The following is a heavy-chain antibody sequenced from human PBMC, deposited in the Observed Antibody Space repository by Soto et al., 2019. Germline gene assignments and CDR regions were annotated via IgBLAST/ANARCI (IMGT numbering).Heavy chain of an antibody. Sequence: XGALRLSCAASGFTFSTYAMGWVRQAPGKGLEWVSAISDSGGRTYYADSVQGRFTISRDNSKNTLFLQMSSLRAEDTAIYYCATRPYSGALHGHADVHLWGQGTTVTVPS. CDR3: ATRPYSGALHGHADVHL. CDR1: GFTFSTYA. CDR2: ISDSGGRT. J-gene: IGHJ6*02. D-gene: IGHD2-21*01. V-gene: IGHV3-23*01.